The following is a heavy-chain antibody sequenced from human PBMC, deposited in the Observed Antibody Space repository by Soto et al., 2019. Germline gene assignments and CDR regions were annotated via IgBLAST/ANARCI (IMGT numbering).Heavy chain of an antibody. D-gene: IGHD3-22*01. V-gene: IGHV3-23*01. CDR3: AKSSGLIVVRKVNDC. CDR1: GFTFSSYA. Sequence: RRSCAGAGFTFSSYAMSWVRQAPGKGLEWVSAISGSGGSTYYADSVKGRFTISRDNSKNTLYLQMNSLRAEDTAVYYCAKSSGLIVVRKVNDCWGQGTRVTVAS. CDR2: ISGSGGST. J-gene: IGHJ4*02.